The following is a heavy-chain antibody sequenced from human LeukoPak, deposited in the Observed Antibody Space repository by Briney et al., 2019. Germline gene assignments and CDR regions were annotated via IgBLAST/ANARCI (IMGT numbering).Heavy chain of an antibody. V-gene: IGHV4-39*07. CDR3: AKSKISLYYMDV. Sequence: SETLSLTCTVSGGSISSSSYYWAWIRQPPGKGLEWIGTIYFTGNTYYNPSLKSRVTISVDTSKNQFSLKLSSVTAADTAVYYCAKSKISLYYMDVWGKGTTVTVSS. D-gene: IGHD4-11*01. J-gene: IGHJ6*03. CDR1: GGSISSSSYY. CDR2: IYFTGNT.